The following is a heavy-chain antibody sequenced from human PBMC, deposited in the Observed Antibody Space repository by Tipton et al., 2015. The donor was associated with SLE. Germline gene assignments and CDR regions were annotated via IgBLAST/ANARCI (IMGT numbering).Heavy chain of an antibody. CDR3: AKDVATGDWYFDL. Sequence: SLRLSCAASGFRFDDYTMHWVRQAPRKDLEWISLISWNGGSTYYADSVKGRFTISRDNSKNSLYLQMDSLGTEDTALYYCAKDVATGDWYFDLWGRVTLVTVPS. CDR1: GFRFDDYT. CDR2: ISWNGGST. D-gene: IGHD1-1*01. V-gene: IGHV3-43*01. J-gene: IGHJ2*01.